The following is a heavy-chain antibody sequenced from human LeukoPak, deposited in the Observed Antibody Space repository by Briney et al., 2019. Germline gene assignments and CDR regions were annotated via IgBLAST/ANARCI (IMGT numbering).Heavy chain of an antibody. J-gene: IGHJ3*01. CDR2: IYPGDSDT. Sequence: GESLKISCKASGFSFTNYWIGWVRQMPGKGLEWMGIIYPGDSDTRYSPSFQGQVTISADKSSSTAYLQWRSLKASDTAMYYCAGHSFHTVDAFDVWGQGTIVIVSA. CDR1: GFSFTNYW. D-gene: IGHD2-2*02. V-gene: IGHV5-51*01. CDR3: AGHSFHTVDAFDV.